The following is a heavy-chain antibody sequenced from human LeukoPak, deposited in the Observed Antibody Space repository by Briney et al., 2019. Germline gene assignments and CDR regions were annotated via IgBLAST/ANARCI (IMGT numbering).Heavy chain of an antibody. J-gene: IGHJ6*03. CDR3: ARGGGRKLFGGGSYYYYMDV. CDR1: GGPFSGHY. V-gene: IGHV4-34*01. D-gene: IGHD3-16*01. CDR2: TNHRGST. Sequence: SENLSLTCTVFGGPFSGHYCSGIRQPPGKGLEDIGETNHRGSTHYTPSLKSRVTISLDTSKNQFSLKLSSVTAADTAVYYCARGGGRKLFGGGSYYYYMDVWGKGTTVAVSS.